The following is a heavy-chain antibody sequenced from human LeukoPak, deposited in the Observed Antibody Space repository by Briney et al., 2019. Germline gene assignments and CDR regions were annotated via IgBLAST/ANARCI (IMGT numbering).Heavy chain of an antibody. D-gene: IGHD1-26*01. CDR2: IYYSGST. V-gene: IGHV4-59*01. Sequence: KPSVTLSLTCTVSGGSISSYYWSWIRQPPGKGLEWIGYIYYSGSTNYNPSLKSRVTISVDTSKNQFSLKLSSVTAADTAVYYCARAPISGSYLVDYWGQGTLVTVSS. CDR1: GGSISSYY. CDR3: ARAPISGSYLVDY. J-gene: IGHJ4*02.